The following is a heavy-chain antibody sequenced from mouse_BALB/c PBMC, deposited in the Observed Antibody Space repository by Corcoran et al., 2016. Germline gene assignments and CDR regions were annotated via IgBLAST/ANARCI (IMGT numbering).Heavy chain of an antibody. CDR1: GYTFTNYG. CDR3: AREPYAMDY. J-gene: IGHJ4*01. Sequence: QIQLVQSGPELKKPGETVKISCKASGYTFTNYGMNWVKQAPGKGLKWMGWINTYTGEQTYADDFKGRFAFSLETSASTAYLQINNLKKEDTATYFCAREPYAMDYWGQGTSVTVSS. CDR2: INTYTGEQ. V-gene: IGHV9-3-1*01.